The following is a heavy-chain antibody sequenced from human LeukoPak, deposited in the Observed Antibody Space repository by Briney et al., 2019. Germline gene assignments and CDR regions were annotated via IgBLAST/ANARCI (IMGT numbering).Heavy chain of an antibody. CDR1: GFTFRSYA. Sequence: GGSLRLSCAVSGFTFRSYAMSWVRQAPGQGLEWVSVLSGSGGTTYYADSVKGRFTISRDNSKNTLYLQMNSLRAEDTAVYYCAKLSDLVGARFDYWGQGTLVTVSS. D-gene: IGHD1-26*01. CDR2: LSGSGGTT. CDR3: AKLSDLVGARFDY. J-gene: IGHJ4*02. V-gene: IGHV3-23*01.